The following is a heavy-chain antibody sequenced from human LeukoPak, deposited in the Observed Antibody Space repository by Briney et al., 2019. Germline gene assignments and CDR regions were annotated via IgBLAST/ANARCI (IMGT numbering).Heavy chain of an antibody. CDR2: IDHSGNT. D-gene: IGHD3-22*01. V-gene: IGHV4-34*01. CDR1: GGSFSGYY. J-gene: IGHJ5*01. CDR3: ARGLNGYGPEGSGYYDS. Sequence: SETLSLTCAVYGGSFSGYYWSWIRQPPGKGLEWIGEIDHSGNTNYNPSLKSRVTISTDMSKNQFSLKLSSVTAADTAVYYCARGLNGYGPEGSGYYDSWGQGTLVTVSS.